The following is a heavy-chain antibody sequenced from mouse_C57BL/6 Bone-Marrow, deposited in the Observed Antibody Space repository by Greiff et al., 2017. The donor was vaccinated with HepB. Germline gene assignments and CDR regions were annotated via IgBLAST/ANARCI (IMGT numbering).Heavy chain of an antibody. CDR2: IDPETGGN. Sequence: VQLQQSGAELVRPGASVTLSCKASGYTFTDYEMHWVKQTPVHGLEWIGAIDPETGGNAYNQKFKGKAILTADKSSSTAYMELRSLTSEDSAVYYCTTPFAYWGRGTLVTVSA. CDR3: TTPFAY. V-gene: IGHV1-15*01. J-gene: IGHJ3*01. CDR1: GYTFTDYE.